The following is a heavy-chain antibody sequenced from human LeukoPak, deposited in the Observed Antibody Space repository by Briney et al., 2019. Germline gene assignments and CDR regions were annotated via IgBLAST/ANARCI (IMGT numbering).Heavy chain of an antibody. CDR3: ARAPIGSGNDYYFDY. J-gene: IGHJ4*02. V-gene: IGHV4-31*03. Sequence: ASETLSLTCTVSGGPISSVAYYWSRIRQHPGKGLEWIGYIYYSGSTYYNPSLKSRVIISTDTSKNQFSLNLSSVTAADTAVYYCARAPIGSGNDYYFDYWGRRTLVTVSS. D-gene: IGHD3-10*01. CDR2: IYYSGST. CDR1: GGPISSVAYY.